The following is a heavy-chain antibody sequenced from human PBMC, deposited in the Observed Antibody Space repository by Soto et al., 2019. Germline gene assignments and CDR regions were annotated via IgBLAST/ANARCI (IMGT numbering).Heavy chain of an antibody. J-gene: IGHJ5*02. CDR2: INPNSGDT. CDR1: GYTFNDFY. Sequence: QVQLVQSGAEVKKPGASVKVSCETSGYTFNDFYIHWVREAPGQGLEWLGWINPNSGDTHYGQHFQGRVTLIADTSINTTYMQLSSLAPGDTAMYYCARDLRGYSNWFHPWGQGTLVTVSS. V-gene: IGHV1-2*02. CDR3: ARDLRGYSNWFHP. D-gene: IGHD5-18*01.